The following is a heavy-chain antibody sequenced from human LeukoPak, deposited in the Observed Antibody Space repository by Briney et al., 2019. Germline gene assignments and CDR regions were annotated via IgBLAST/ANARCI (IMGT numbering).Heavy chain of an antibody. CDR1: GGSISSYY. D-gene: IGHD6-13*01. CDR2: IYTSGST. Sequence: PSETLSLTCTVSGGSISSYYWSWIRQPAGKGLEWIGRIYTSGSTNYNPSLKSRVTMSVDTSKNQISLKLSSVTAADTAVYYCARSDSSSWYDDAFDIWGQGTMVTVSS. V-gene: IGHV4-4*07. J-gene: IGHJ3*02. CDR3: ARSDSSSWYDDAFDI.